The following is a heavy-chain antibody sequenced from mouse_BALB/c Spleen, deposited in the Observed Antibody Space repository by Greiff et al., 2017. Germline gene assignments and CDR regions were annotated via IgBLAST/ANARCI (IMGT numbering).Heavy chain of an antibody. D-gene: IGHD2-1*01. J-gene: IGHJ4*01. V-gene: IGHV5-17*02. CDR3: ARYYYGNYYAMDD. Sequence: EVKLQESGGGLVQPGGSRKLSCAASGFTFSSFGMHWVRQAPEKGLEWVAYISSGSSTIYYADTVKGRFTISRDNPKNTLFLQMTSLRSEDTAMYYCARYYYGNYYAMDDWGQGTSVTVSS. CDR1: GFTFSSFG. CDR2: ISSGSSTI.